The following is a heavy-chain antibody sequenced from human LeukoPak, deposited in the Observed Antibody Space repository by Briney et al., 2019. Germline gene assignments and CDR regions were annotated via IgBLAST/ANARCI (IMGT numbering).Heavy chain of an antibody. CDR1: GYSFSSYW. J-gene: IGHJ4*02. CDR2: SNTGNGDT. V-gene: IGHV1-3*02. CDR3: ARSKSAWDPFDY. Sequence: GESLKISCKGSGYSFSSYWIGWVRQAPGQRLEWMGWSNTGNGDTKYSQEFQGRVTITRDTSASTAYMELSSLRSEDMAVYFCARSKSAWDPFDYWGQGTLVTVSS. D-gene: IGHD1-26*01.